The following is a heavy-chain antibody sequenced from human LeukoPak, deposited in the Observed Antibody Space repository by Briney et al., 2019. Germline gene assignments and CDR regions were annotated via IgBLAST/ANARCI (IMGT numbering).Heavy chain of an antibody. CDR3: AKDGDDCIDY. Sequence: GGSRRLSCAASGFTFNRRGMHWVRQAPGKGLAWVAFIRYDGGETFYADFVKGRFTISRDNSKNTLSLQLNTLRPEDTALYYCAKDGDDCIDYWGPGTLVNVS. D-gene: IGHD2-21*01. CDR1: GFTFNRRG. V-gene: IGHV3-30*02. J-gene: IGHJ4*02. CDR2: IRYDGGET.